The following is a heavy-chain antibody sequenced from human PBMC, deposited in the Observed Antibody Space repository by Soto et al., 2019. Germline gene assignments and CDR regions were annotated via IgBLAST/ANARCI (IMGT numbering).Heavy chain of an antibody. Sequence: QVQLVQSGAEVKKPGASVKVSCKASGYTFTSYDINWVRQATGQGLEWMGWMNPNSGNTGYAQKVQGRVTMTRNTSISTAYMELSRLRSEDTAVYYCARSNGYSYGIYYYGMDVWGQGTTVTVSS. V-gene: IGHV1-8*01. CDR2: MNPNSGNT. CDR1: GYTFTSYD. CDR3: ARSNGYSYGIYYYGMDV. J-gene: IGHJ6*02. D-gene: IGHD5-18*01.